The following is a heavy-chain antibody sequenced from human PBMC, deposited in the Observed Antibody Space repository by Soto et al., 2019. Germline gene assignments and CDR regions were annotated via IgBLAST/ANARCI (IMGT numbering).Heavy chain of an antibody. D-gene: IGHD5-12*01. CDR2: ITPNSGGT. Sequence: ASVKVSCKASGYTFTGYYMHWVRQAPGQGLEWMGWITPNSGGTNYPQKIPGRVTMTRDTSISTAYMELSRLRSDDTAVYYCASDLRATFRFYGRDVWDQGARVTV. J-gene: IGHJ6*02. V-gene: IGHV1-2*02. CDR1: GYTFTGYY. CDR3: ASDLRATFRFYGRDV.